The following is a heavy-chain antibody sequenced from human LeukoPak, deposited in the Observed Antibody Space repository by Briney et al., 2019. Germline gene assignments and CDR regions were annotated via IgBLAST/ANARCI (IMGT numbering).Heavy chain of an antibody. J-gene: IGHJ6*03. CDR2: ISYDGGKK. D-gene: IGHD6-19*01. CDR1: GFTFSSHD. Sequence: GRSLRLSCAASGFTFSSHDMHWVRQAPGKGLEWVAIISYDGGKKDYADSVRGRFTISRDNSKNTLYLQMNSLRAEDTAVYYCAKGSKAVLFTRDHYMDVWGKGTTVTISS. V-gene: IGHV3-30*18. CDR3: AKGSKAVLFTRDHYMDV.